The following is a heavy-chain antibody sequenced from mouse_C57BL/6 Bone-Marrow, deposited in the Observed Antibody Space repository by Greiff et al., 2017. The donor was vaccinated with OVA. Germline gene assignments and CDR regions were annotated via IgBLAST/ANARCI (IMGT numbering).Heavy chain of an antibody. V-gene: IGHV1-69*01. CDR1: GYTFTSYW. CDR3: ARRVYFDY. J-gene: IGHJ2*01. Sequence: VQLQQPGTELVMPGASVKLSCKASGYTFTSYWMHWVKQRPGQGLEWIGEIDPSDSYTNYNQKFKGKSTLTVDKSSSTAYMQLSSLTSEDSAVYYCARRVYFDYWGQGTTLTVSS. CDR2: IDPSDSYT.